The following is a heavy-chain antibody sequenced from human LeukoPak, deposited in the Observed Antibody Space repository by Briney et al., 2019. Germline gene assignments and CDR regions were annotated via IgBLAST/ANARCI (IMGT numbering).Heavy chain of an antibody. Sequence: GASVKVSCKASGFTFNGYGISWVRQAPGQGLEWMGWINSYNGNTNYAQNVQGRVTMTIDTSTSIAYMELRSLRSDDTAVYYCARDLKGYCVGSSCYKRGYYNYGIDVWGQGTTVTVSS. V-gene: IGHV1-18*01. D-gene: IGHD2-2*02. J-gene: IGHJ6*02. CDR2: INSYNGNT. CDR3: ARDLKGYCVGSSCYKRGYYNYGIDV. CDR1: GFTFNGYG.